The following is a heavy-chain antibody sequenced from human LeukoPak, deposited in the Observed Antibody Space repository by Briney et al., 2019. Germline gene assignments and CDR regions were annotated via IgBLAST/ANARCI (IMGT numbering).Heavy chain of an antibody. J-gene: IGHJ4*02. CDR1: GFPFSSYG. CDR3: AKDLSDDYSFDY. V-gene: IGHV3-30*18. Sequence: GSSLSLSCEASGFPFSSYGMHWVRQPPGKGLEWLQVISCDGSNKYYADSVKGRFTISRDNSKNTLYLQMNILRAEDTAVYYCAKDLSDDYSFDYWGQGTLVTVSS. CDR2: ISCDGSNK. D-gene: IGHD4-11*01.